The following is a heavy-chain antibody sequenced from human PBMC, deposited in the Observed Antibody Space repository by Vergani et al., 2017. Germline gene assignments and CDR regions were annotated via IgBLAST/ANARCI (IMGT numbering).Heavy chain of an antibody. CDR3: ARYWEITMVRGVTYGMDV. Sequence: QVQLVQSGAEVKKPGASVKVSCKASGYTFTGYYMHWVRQAPGQGLEWMGWINPNSGGTNDAQKFQGRVTMTRDTSISTAYMELSRLRADDTAVYYCARYWEITMVRGVTYGMDVWGQGTTVTVSS. V-gene: IGHV1-2*02. D-gene: IGHD3-10*01. CDR2: INPNSGGT. J-gene: IGHJ6*02. CDR1: GYTFTGYY.